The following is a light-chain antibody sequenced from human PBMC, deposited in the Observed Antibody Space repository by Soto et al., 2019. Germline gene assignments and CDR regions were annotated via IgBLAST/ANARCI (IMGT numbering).Light chain of an antibody. CDR1: QSVSSSY. J-gene: IGKJ1*01. CDR2: GAS. CDR3: QQYGSSRT. V-gene: IGKV3-20*01. Sequence: EIVLTQSPGTLSLSPGERATLSCRASQSVSSSYLAWYQQKPGQAPRLLIYGASSRATGIPDRFSGSGSGTDVTLTISRLEPDDFAVYYCQQYGSSRTFGQGTKVEIK.